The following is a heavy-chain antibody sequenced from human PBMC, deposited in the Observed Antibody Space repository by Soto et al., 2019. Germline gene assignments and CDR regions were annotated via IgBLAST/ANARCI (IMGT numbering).Heavy chain of an antibody. CDR1: GGSISSYY. D-gene: IGHD3-10*01. CDR2: IYYSGST. CDR3: ARDPAYGYFDY. Sequence: PSETLSLTCTVSGGSISSYYWSWVRQPPGKGLEWIGYIYYSGSTNYNPSLKSRVTISVDTSKNQFSLKLSSVTAADTAVYYCARDPAYGYFDYWGQGPLVTVSS. J-gene: IGHJ4*02. V-gene: IGHV4-59*01.